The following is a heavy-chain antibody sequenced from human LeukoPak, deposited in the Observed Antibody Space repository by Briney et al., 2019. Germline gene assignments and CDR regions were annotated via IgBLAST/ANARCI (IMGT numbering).Heavy chain of an antibody. J-gene: IGHJ4*02. D-gene: IGHD6-13*01. V-gene: IGHV4-59*01. CDR2: IYYSGST. Sequence: PSETLSLTCTVSGGSISSYYWSWIRQPPGKGLEWIGYIYYSGSTNYNPSLKSRVTISVDTSKNQFSLKLSSVTAADTAVYYCARDLDVGSWYRVFDYWGQGTLVTVSS. CDR1: GGSISSYY. CDR3: ARDLDVGSWYRVFDY.